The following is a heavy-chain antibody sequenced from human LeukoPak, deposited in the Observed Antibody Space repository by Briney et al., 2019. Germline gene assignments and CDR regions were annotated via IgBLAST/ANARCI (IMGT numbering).Heavy chain of an antibody. CDR2: ISGSGGST. J-gene: IGHJ4*02. CDR1: GSTFSSYG. CDR3: AKDSYILTGYYRSTPFDY. Sequence: SGGSLRLSCAASGSTFSSYGMSWVRQAPGKGLEWVSAISGSGGSTYYADSVKGRFTISRDNSKNTLYLQMNSLRAEDTAVYYCAKDSYILTGYYRSTPFDYWGQGTLVTVSS. D-gene: IGHD3-9*01. V-gene: IGHV3-23*01.